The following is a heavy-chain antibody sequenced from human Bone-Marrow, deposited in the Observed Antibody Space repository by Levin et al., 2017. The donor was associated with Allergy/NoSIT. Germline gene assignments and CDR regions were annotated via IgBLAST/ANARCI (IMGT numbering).Heavy chain of an antibody. V-gene: IGHV4-39*01. CDR1: SGSISSSSYY. CDR2: IYYSGST. J-gene: IGHJ6*02. D-gene: IGHD3-3*01. Sequence: KSSETLSLTCTVSSGSISSSSYYWGWIRQPPGRGLEWIGSIYYSGSTYYNPSLKSRVTISVDTSKNQFFLKLSSVTAADTAVYYCARHDSYYDFWSGRKIPNHNYGMDVWGQGTTVIVSS. CDR3: ARHDSYYDFWSGRKIPNHNYGMDV.